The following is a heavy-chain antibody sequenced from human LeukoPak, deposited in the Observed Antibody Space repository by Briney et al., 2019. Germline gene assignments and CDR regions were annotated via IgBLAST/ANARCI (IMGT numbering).Heavy chain of an antibody. CDR3: ARVLEYGSGSYIDY. Sequence: GGSLRLSCAASGFTCSSYSMNWVRQAPGKGLEWVSSIGSSSGYIYYADSVRGRFTISRDNAKNSLYLQMNSLRAEDTAVYYCARVLEYGSGSYIDYWGQGTLVTVSS. CDR1: GFTCSSYS. V-gene: IGHV3-21*01. D-gene: IGHD3-10*01. CDR2: IGSSSGYI. J-gene: IGHJ4*02.